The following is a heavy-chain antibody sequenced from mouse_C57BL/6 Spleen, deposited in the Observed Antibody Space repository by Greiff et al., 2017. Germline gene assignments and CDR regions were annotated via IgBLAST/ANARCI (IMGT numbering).Heavy chain of an antibody. V-gene: IGHV5-12*01. CDR3: ARHGLTPMDY. Sequence: EVMLVESGGGLVQPGGSLKLSCAASGFTFSDYYMYWVRQTPEKRLEWVAYISNGGGSTYYPDTVKGRFTISRDNAKNTLYLQMSRLKSEDTAMNYCARHGLTPMDYWGQGTSVTVSS. CDR1: GFTFSDYY. J-gene: IGHJ4*01. D-gene: IGHD3-1*01. CDR2: ISNGGGST.